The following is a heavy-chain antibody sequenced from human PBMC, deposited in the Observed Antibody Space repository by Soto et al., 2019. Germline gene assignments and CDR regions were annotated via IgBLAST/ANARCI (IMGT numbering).Heavy chain of an antibody. CDR3: ARTYRSRGNYLDY. CDR2: ICFDGSLK. Sequence: QVQLVESGGGVVQPGRSLRLSCTASGFTFDSHTMHWVRQAPGKGLEWVALICFDGSLKYDSDSVKGRFCISRDNSKNKVWLELNSLRREEAAVDYCARTYRSRGNYLDYWGQGDEVIVSS. V-gene: IGHV3-30*04. J-gene: IGHJ4*02. CDR1: GFTFDSHT. D-gene: IGHD6-19*01.